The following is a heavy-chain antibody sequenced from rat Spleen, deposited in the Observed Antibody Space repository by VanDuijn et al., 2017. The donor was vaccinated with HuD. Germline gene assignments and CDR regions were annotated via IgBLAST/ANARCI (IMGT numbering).Heavy chain of an antibody. J-gene: IGHJ1*01. D-gene: IGHD2-5*01. V-gene: IGHV5-29*01. CDR3: ARAGYLRDWYFDF. CDR1: GFTFSDCY. Sequence: EVQLVESDGGLVQPGRSLKLSCAASGFTFSDCYMAWVRQAPTKGLEWVATISYDGFTTYYRDSVRGRFTISSDNTKTTLYLQMDSLRSEDTATYYCARAGYLRDWYFDFWGPGTMVTVSS. CDR2: ISYDGFTT.